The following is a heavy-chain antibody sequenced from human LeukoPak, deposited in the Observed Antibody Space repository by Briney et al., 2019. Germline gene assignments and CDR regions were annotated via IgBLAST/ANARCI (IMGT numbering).Heavy chain of an antibody. CDR2: ISPKGDET. J-gene: IGHJ4*02. V-gene: IGHV1-2*02. CDR1: GYNFGGYY. CDR3: ARGDMYFQDSSYRSLDH. Sequence: ASVKVSCESSGYNFGGYYIHWVRQVPGLGLEWMGWISPKGDETKYAQKFQGRLTVTRDTSIGTTYMDLSGLRSDDTAVYYCARGDMYFQDSSYRSLDHWGQGTLVTVSS. D-gene: IGHD2-15*01.